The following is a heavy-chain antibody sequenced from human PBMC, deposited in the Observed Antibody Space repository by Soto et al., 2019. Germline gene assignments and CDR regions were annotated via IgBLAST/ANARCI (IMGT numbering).Heavy chain of an antibody. V-gene: IGHV3-66*01. Sequence: GGSLRLSCAASGFTVSSYHMSWVRQAPGKGLEWVSVLYSAGSADFADSVKGRFTISRDNSKNTLYLQMNSLRAEDTAVYYCASRSSGWYFDYWGQGTLVTVSS. J-gene: IGHJ4*02. D-gene: IGHD6-19*01. CDR1: GFTVSSYH. CDR3: ASRSSGWYFDY. CDR2: LYSAGSA.